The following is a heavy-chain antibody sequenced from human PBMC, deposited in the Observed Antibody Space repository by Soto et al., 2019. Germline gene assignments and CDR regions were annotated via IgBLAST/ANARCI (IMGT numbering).Heavy chain of an antibody. CDR2: IWYDGSNK. J-gene: IGHJ4*02. CDR3: ARENLNQWELRYFDY. Sequence: GGSLRLSCAASGFTFSSYGMHWVRQAPGKGLEWVAVIWYDGSNKYYADSVKGRFTISRDNSKNTLYLQMNSLRAEDTAVYYCARENLNQWELRYFDYWGQGTLVTSPQ. D-gene: IGHD1-26*01. CDR1: GFTFSSYG. V-gene: IGHV3-33*01.